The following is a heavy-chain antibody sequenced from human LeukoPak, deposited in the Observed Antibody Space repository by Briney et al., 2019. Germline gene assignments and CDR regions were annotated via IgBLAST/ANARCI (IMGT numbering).Heavy chain of an antibody. V-gene: IGHV3-30*02. D-gene: IGHD3-22*01. CDR1: GFTFSSFG. J-gene: IGHJ4*02. CDR2: IRYDGSNK. Sequence: GGSLRLSCAASGFTFSSFGMSWVRQAPGKGLEWVAFIRYDGSNKYYADSVKGRFTISRDNAKDTLYLQMNSLRPEDTAVYYCARDGGDSSGYYWGLGYWGQGTLVTVSS. CDR3: ARDGGDSSGYYWGLGY.